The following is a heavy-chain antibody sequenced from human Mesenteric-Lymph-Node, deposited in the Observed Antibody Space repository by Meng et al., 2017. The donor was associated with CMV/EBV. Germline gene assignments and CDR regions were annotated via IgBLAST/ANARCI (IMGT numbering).Heavy chain of an antibody. D-gene: IGHD3-16*01. CDR3: ARDSSNGGVWGSYGAFDI. CDR1: GFTVSSNY. J-gene: IGHJ3*02. CDR2: IYSGGST. Sequence: CAASGFTVSSNYMSWVRQAPGKGLEWVSVIYSGGSTYYADSVKGRFTISRDNSKNTLYLQMNSLRAEDTAVYYCARDSSNGGVWGSYGAFDIWGQGTMVTVSS. V-gene: IGHV3-53*01.